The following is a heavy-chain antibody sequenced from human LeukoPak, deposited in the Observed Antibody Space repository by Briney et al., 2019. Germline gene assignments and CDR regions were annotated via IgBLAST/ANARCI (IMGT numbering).Heavy chain of an antibody. CDR1: GGSISSYY. CDR3: ARVGGGSSRTYYYYYGMDV. D-gene: IGHD6-13*01. V-gene: IGHV4-59*01. CDR2: IYYSGST. J-gene: IGHJ6*02. Sequence: SETLSLTCTVSGGSISSYYWSWIRQPPGKGLEWIGYIYYSGSTNYNPSLKSRVTISVDTSKNQFSLKLSSVTAADTAVYYCARVGGGSSRTYYYYYGMDVWGQGTTVTVSS.